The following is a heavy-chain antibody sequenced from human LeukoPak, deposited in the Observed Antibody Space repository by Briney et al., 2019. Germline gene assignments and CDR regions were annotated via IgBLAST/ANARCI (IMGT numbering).Heavy chain of an antibody. Sequence: ASVKVSCKGSGYTFTSYGISWVRQAPGQGLEWMGWISAYNGNTNYAQKLQGRVTMTTDTSTSTAYMELRSLRSDDTAVYYCARGYRSYYYDSSGYYYRDWDQGTLVTVSS. V-gene: IGHV1-18*01. CDR2: ISAYNGNT. CDR3: ARGYRSYYYDSSGYYYRD. J-gene: IGHJ4*02. D-gene: IGHD3-22*01. CDR1: GYTFTSYG.